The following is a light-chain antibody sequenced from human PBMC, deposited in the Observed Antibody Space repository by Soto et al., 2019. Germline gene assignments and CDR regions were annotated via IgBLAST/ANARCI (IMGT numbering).Light chain of an antibody. J-gene: IGKJ1*01. V-gene: IGKV3-20*01. CDR2: GAS. CDR3: QQHGTSPEGT. CDR1: QSVSSSY. Sequence: EIVLTQSPGSLSLSPGEGATLSCRASQSVSSSYVAWYQQKLGPAPRLLIYGASSRATGIPDRSSCSGSGSDSALTISSLEPEDFEVYYCQQHGTSPEGTFGQGTKVEI.